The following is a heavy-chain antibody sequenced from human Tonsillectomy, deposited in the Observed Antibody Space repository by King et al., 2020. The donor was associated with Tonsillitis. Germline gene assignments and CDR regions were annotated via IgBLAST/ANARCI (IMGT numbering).Heavy chain of an antibody. CDR3: ARAHYYDSSGYYFFDY. Sequence: VQLVESGGGLVKPGGSLRLSCAASGFTFSTYSMNWVRQAPGKGLEWVSSISGSRNYIYYADSVKGRFTISRDNAKNSLYLQMNSLRAEDTVVYYCARAHYYDSSGYYFFDYWGQGTLVTVSS. J-gene: IGHJ4*02. CDR1: GFTFSTYS. CDR2: ISGSRNYI. V-gene: IGHV3-21*01. D-gene: IGHD3-22*01.